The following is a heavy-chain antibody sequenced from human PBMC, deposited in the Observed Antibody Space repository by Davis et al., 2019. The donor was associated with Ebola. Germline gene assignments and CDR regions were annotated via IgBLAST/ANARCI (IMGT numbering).Heavy chain of an antibody. CDR2: IIPIFGTA. V-gene: IGHV1-69*06. CDR1: GGTFSSYA. Sequence: SVKVSCKASGGTFSSYAISWVRQAPGQGLEWMGGIIPIFGTANYAQKFQGRVTITADKSTSTAYMELSSLRSEDTAVYYCARQPEIFGVVTGVDVWGQGTTVTVSS. J-gene: IGHJ6*02. D-gene: IGHD3-3*01. CDR3: ARQPEIFGVVTGVDV.